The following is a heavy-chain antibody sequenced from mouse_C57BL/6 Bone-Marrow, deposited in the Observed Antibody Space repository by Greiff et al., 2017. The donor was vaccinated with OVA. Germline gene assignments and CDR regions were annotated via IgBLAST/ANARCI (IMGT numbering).Heavy chain of an antibody. CDR3: ATMITAWFAY. V-gene: IGHV5-6*01. CDR2: ISSGGSYT. J-gene: IGHJ3*01. D-gene: IGHD2-4*01. CDR1: GFTFSSYG. Sequence: EVKLMESGGDLVKPGGSLKLSCAASGFTFSSYGMSWVRQTPDKRLEWVATISSGGSYTYYPDSVKGRFTISRDNAKNTLYLQMSSLKSEDTAMYDCATMITAWFAYWGQGTLVTVSA.